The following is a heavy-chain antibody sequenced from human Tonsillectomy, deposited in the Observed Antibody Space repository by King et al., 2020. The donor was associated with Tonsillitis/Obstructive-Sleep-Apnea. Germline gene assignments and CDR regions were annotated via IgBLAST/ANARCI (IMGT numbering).Heavy chain of an antibody. Sequence: QIQLVQSGAEVKKPGASVKVSCKASGYTFTSYGISWVRQAPGQGLEWMGRISAYNGNTNYAQKLQGRVTMTKDTSTSTAYMELRSLRSDDTAVYYCARGPRYNWNSHNWFDPWGQGTLVTVSS. D-gene: IGHD1-7*01. V-gene: IGHV1-18*01. CDR3: ARGPRYNWNSHNWFDP. CDR1: GYTFTSYG. CDR2: ISAYNGNT. J-gene: IGHJ5*02.